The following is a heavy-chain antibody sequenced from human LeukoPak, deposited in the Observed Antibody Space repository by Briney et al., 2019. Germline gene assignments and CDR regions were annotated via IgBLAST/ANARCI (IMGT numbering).Heavy chain of an antibody. J-gene: IGHJ4*02. V-gene: IGHV3-33*01. CDR3: ARDVSLFDY. D-gene: IGHD3-3*02. CDR1: GFTFSSYG. CDR2: IWYDGSNK. Sequence: GRSLRLSCAASGFTFSSYGMHWVRQAPGKGLEWVAVIWYDGSNKYYADSVKGRFTISRDNSRNTLYLQMNSLRAEDTAVYYCARDVSLFDYWGQGTLVTVSS.